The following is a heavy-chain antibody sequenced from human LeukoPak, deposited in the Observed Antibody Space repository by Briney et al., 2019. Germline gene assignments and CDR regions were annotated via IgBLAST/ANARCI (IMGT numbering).Heavy chain of an antibody. CDR3: ARKDGDG. V-gene: IGHV4-59*01. J-gene: IGHJ4*02. CDR1: GVSISSYH. CDR2: IYNSGST. D-gene: IGHD5-24*01. Sequence: SETLSLSCSVSGVSISSYHWTWIRQPPGEGLEWIGHIYNSGSTNYNPSLRGRVTISLDTSKNQVSLKLSSVTAADTAMYYCARKDGDGWGQGTLVTVSS.